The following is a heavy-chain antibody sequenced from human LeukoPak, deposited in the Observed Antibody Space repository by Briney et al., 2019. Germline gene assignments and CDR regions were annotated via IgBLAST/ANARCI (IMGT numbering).Heavy chain of an antibody. CDR3: AREITIFGVVTPHAH. CDR2: IYHSGST. CDR1: GYSISSGYY. J-gene: IGHJ4*02. Sequence: SETLSLTCAVSGYSISSGYYWGWIRQPPGKGLEWIGSIYHSGSTYYNPSLKSRVTISVDTSKNQFSLKLSSVTAADTAVYYCAREITIFGVVTPHAHWGQGTLVTVSS. V-gene: IGHV4-38-2*02. D-gene: IGHD3-3*01.